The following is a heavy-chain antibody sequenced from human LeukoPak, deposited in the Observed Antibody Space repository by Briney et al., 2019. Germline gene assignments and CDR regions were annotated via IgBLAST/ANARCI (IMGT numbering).Heavy chain of an antibody. CDR3: ARRFGDL. CDR2: MYYSGST. D-gene: IGHD3-10*01. V-gene: IGHV4-59*08. J-gene: IGHJ5*02. CDR1: GGSIRSYY. Sequence: SETLSLTCTVSGGSIRSYYWSWIRQPPGKGLEWIGYMYYSGSTNYNPSLTSRVTISVDTSKNQFSLKLSSVTAADTAVYYCARRFGDLWGQGTLVTVSS.